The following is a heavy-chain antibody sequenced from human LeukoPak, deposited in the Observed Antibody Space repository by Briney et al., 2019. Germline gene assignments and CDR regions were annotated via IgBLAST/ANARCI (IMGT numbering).Heavy chain of an antibody. V-gene: IGHV3-7*03. CDR3: ARHPNYYDSSGYYKGFDC. Sequence: GGSLRLSCAASGFTFTSYWMSWVRQAPGKGLEWVASIKQDGSEKYYVDSVKGRFTISRDNAKNSLNLQMNSLRAEDTAVYYCARHPNYYDSSGYYKGFDCWGQGALVTVSS. CDR1: GFTFTSYW. J-gene: IGHJ4*02. D-gene: IGHD3-22*01. CDR2: IKQDGSEK.